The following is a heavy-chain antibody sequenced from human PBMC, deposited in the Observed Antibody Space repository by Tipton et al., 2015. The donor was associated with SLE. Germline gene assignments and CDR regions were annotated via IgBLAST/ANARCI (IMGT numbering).Heavy chain of an antibody. Sequence: TLSLTCTVSGGSISSYYWSWIRQPPGKGLEWIGNIYYSGSTNYNPSLKSRVTISVDTSKNQFSLKLSSVTAADTAVYYCAGRKVATMDFDYWGQGILVTVSS. CDR1: GGSISSYY. J-gene: IGHJ4*02. CDR2: IYYSGST. V-gene: IGHV4-59*08. D-gene: IGHD5-24*01. CDR3: AGRKVATMDFDY.